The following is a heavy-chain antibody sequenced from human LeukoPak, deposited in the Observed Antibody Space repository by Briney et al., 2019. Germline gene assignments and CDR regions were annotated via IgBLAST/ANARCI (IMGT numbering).Heavy chain of an antibody. V-gene: IGHV3-48*04. J-gene: IGHJ6*03. Sequence: PGGSLRLSCAASGFTFSSYSMNWVRQAPGKGLEWVSYISSSGNTINYADSVKGRFTISRDNAKNSLYLQMNSLRAEDTAVYYCAGGPHFYYYMDVWGKGTTVTVSS. CDR3: AGGPHFYYYMDV. CDR2: ISSSGNTI. CDR1: GFTFSSYS.